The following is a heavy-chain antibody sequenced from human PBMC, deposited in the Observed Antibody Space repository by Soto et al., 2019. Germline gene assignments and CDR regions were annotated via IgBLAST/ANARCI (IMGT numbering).Heavy chain of an antibody. D-gene: IGHD6-6*01. V-gene: IGHV5-10-1*01. CDR1: GYSFTSYW. CDR3: ARLSIAARPTPNGMDV. J-gene: IGHJ6*02. Sequence: GESLKISCKGSGYSFTSYWISWVRQMPGKGLEWMGRIDPSDSYTNYSPSFQGHVTISADKSISTAYLQWSSLKASDTAMYYCARLSIAARPTPNGMDVWGQGTTVTVSS. CDR2: IDPSDSYT.